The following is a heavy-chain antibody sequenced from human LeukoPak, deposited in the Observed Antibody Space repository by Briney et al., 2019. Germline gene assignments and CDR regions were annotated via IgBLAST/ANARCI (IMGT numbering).Heavy chain of an antibody. CDR3: ASQLKRPRYFDY. V-gene: IGHV4-34*01. CDR2: INHSGST. CDR1: GGSFSGYY. J-gene: IGHJ4*02. Sequence: SETLSLTCAVYGGSFSGYYWSWIRQPPGKGLEWIGEINHSGSTNCNPSLKSRVTISVDTSKNQFSLKLSSVTAADTAVYYCASQLKRPRYFDYWGQGTLVTVSS.